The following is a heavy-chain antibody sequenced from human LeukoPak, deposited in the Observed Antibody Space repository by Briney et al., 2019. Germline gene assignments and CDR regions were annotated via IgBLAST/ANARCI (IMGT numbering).Heavy chain of an antibody. J-gene: IGHJ1*01. V-gene: IGHV4-30-2*01. CDR1: GGSISSGGYY. Sequence: KPSETLSLTCTVSGGSISSGGYYWSWIRQPPGKGLEWIGYIYHSGSTYYNPSLKSRVTISVDRSKNQFSLKLSSVTAADTAVYYCARVGGSFSDPPEYFQHWGQGTLVTVSS. D-gene: IGHD1-26*01. CDR2: IYHSGST. CDR3: ARVGGSFSDPPEYFQH.